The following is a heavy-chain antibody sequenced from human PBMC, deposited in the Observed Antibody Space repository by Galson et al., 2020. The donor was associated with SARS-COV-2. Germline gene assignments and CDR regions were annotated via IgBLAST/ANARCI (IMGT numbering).Heavy chain of an antibody. J-gene: IGHJ4*02. D-gene: IGHD5-18*01. CDR1: GYIFTAYH. CDR3: ARVLWGDSGVVDSAMGPGY. CDR2: INPNSDDT. V-gene: IGHV1-2*02. Sequence: ASVKVSCKTSGYIFTAYHMHWVRQAPGQGLEWMGWINPNSDDTNYAQKFQGRVTMTRDTSISTAYMELRRLRSDDTALYYCARVLWGDSGVVDSAMGPGYWGQGTLVTVSS.